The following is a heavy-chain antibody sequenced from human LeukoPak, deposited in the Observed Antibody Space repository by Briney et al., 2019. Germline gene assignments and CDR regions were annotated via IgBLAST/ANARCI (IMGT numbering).Heavy chain of an antibody. V-gene: IGHV1-2*02. CDR2: INPNSGGT. D-gene: IGHD6-6*01. J-gene: IGHJ6*03. Sequence: GASVRVSCKASGYTFTGYYMHWVRQAPGRGLEWMGWINPNSGGTNYAQKFQGRVTMTRDTSISTAYMELSRLRSDDTAVYYCAREGLRSIAARRGTRDYMDVWGKGTTVIVSS. CDR1: GYTFTGYY. CDR3: AREGLRSIAARRGTRDYMDV.